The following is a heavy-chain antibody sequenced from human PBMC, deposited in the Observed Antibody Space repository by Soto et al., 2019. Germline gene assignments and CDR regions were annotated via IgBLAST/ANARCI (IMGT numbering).Heavy chain of an antibody. D-gene: IGHD3-10*01. J-gene: IGHJ5*02. CDR3: ARGYFDSGHGYDL. Sequence: PGESLPISWKVPGHHINNHWIGWVRQTPGKGLEWMGLIFTRDSETKTSPSFQGHVSFSVDNSINTVYLQWTSLKTTDTGIYFCARGYFDSGHGYDLWGQGNLVTVSS. V-gene: IGHV5-51*01. CDR1: GHHINNHW. CDR2: IFTRDSET.